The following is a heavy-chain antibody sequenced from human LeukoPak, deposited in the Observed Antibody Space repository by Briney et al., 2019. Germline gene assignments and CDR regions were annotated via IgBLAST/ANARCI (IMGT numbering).Heavy chain of an antibody. J-gene: IGHJ4*02. CDR2: ISAYNGNT. CDR1: GYTFTGYY. CDR3: ARDSGSYPTYFDY. Sequence: ASVKVSCKASGYTFTGYYMHWVRQAPGQGLEWMGWISAYNGNTNYAQKLQGRVTMTTDTSTSTAYMELRSLRSDDTAAYYCARDSGSYPTYFDYWGQGTLVTVSS. D-gene: IGHD1-26*01. V-gene: IGHV1-18*04.